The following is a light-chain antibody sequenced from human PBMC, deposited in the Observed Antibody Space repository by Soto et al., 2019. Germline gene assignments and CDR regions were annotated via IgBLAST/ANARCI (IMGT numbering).Light chain of an antibody. V-gene: IGLV2-14*01. CDR3: SSYTSSTFWV. CDR1: SSDVGGYNY. J-gene: IGLJ3*02. CDR2: EVS. Sequence: QSVLTQPASVSGSPGQSITISCTGTSSDVGGYNYVSWYQQHPGKAPKLMIYEVSNRPSGVSNRFSGPKSGNTASLTISGLQAEDEADYYCSSYTSSTFWVFGGGTKLTVL.